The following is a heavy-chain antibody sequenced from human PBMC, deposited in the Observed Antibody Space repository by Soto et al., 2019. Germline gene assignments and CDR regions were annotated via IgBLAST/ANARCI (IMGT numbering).Heavy chain of an antibody. J-gene: IGHJ4*02. D-gene: IGHD3-16*01. CDR2: IFYNGRT. CDR1: VFTISTHY. Sequence: SSSXSLTCTVSVFTISTHYLTWIRHPPGKGLECIGYIFYNGRTNYNPSIESRVTMSVDTSKSQLSLKLRSVTDADTAVYYCARGGDNREWYYSVWGQGTLV. V-gene: IGHV4-59*11. CDR3: ARGGDNREWYYSV.